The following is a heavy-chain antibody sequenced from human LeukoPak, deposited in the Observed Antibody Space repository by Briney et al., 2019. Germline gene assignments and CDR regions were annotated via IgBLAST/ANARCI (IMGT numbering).Heavy chain of an antibody. Sequence: ASVKVSCKASGYTFTSYDINWVRQATGQGLEWMGWVNPNSGDTVYAQKFQGRVTMTRNTSISTAYMELSGLRSEDTAVYYCARASCSGGNCYFQYYFDHWGQGTLVTVSS. CDR2: VNPNSGDT. CDR1: GYTFTSYD. CDR3: ARASCSGGNCYFQYYFDH. V-gene: IGHV1-8*01. D-gene: IGHD2-15*01. J-gene: IGHJ4*02.